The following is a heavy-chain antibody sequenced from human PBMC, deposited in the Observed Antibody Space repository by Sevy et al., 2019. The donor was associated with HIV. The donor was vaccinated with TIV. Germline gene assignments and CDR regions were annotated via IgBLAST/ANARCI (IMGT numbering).Heavy chain of an antibody. Sequence: GGSLRLSCAASGFTFSSYAMSWVRQAPGKGLEWVTGISGSGGSKYYADSVKGRFTISRDNSKNTLYLQMNSLRAEDTAVYYCAKDPGSEAGAEYDYWGQGTLVTVSS. J-gene: IGHJ4*02. CDR3: AKDPGSEAGAEYDY. V-gene: IGHV3-23*01. CDR2: ISGSGGSK. CDR1: GFTFSSYA. D-gene: IGHD6-13*01.